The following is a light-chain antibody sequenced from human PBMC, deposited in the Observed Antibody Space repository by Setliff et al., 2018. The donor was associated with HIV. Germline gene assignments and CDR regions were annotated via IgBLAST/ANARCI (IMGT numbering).Light chain of an antibody. V-gene: IGLV2-14*01. CDR3: SSYTSSSPLYV. J-gene: IGLJ1*01. Sequence: QSVLTQPASVSGSPGQSITISCTGTSSDVGGYNYVSWYQQHPGKAPKRMIYEVSNRPSGVSDRFSGSKSGNTASLTISGLQTEDEADYFCSSYTSSSPLYVFGTGTKVTVL. CDR1: SSDVGGYNY. CDR2: EVS.